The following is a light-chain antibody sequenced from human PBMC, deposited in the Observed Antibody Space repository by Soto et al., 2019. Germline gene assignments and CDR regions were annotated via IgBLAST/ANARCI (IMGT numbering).Light chain of an antibody. CDR1: QSVLYSSNNKNY. J-gene: IGKJ1*01. CDR3: QQYYSPGM. CDR2: WAS. Sequence: DIVMTQSPDSLAVSLGERATINCKSSQSVLYSSNNKNYLAWYQQKAGQPPKLLIYWASTRESGVPDRFSGSGSGTDFTLTISSLQAEDVAVYYCQQYYSPGMFGQGTKVEIK. V-gene: IGKV4-1*01.